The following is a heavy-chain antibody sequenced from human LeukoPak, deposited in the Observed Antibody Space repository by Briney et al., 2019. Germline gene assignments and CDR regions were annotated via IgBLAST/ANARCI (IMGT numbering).Heavy chain of an antibody. CDR2: IYTSGST. Sequence: PSETLSLTCTVSGGSISSGSYYWSWIRQPAGKGLEWIGRIYTSGSTNYNPSLKSRVTISVDTSKNQFSLKLSSVTAADTAVYYCARVDRVDSSGFVWDWGQGTLVTVSS. D-gene: IGHD3-22*01. CDR1: GGSISSGSYY. V-gene: IGHV4-61*02. CDR3: ARVDRVDSSGFVWD. J-gene: IGHJ4*02.